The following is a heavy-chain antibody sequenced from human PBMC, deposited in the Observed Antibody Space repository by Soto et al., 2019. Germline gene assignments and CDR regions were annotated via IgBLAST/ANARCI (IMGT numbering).Heavy chain of an antibody. CDR1: GGSISSGGYY. CDR2: IYYSGST. D-gene: IGHD3-22*01. V-gene: IGHV4-31*03. Sequence: SETLSLTCTVSGGSISSGGYYWSWIRQHPGKGLEWIGYIYYSGSTYYNPSLKSRVTISVDTSKNQFSLKLSSVTAADMAVYYCARFLSPQIIDSSGSWLLWGQGTLVTVSS. CDR3: ARFLSPQIIDSSGSWLL. J-gene: IGHJ4*02.